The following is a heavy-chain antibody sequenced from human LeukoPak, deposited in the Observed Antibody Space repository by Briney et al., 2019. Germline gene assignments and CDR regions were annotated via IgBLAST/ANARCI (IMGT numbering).Heavy chain of an antibody. D-gene: IGHD1-20*01. CDR2: ISSSGSTI. J-gene: IGHJ6*03. CDR1: GFTFSDYY. CDR3: AITYYYYYMDV. Sequence: PGESLRLSCAASGFTFSDYYMSWIRQAPGKGLEWVSYISSSGSTIYYADSVKGRFTISRDNAKNSLYLQMNSLRAEDTAVYYCAITYYYYYMDVWGKGTTVTVSS. V-gene: IGHV3-11*04.